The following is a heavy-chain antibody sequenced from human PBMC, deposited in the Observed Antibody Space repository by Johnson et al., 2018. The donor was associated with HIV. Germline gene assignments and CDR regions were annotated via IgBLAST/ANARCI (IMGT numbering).Heavy chain of an antibody. Sequence: MLLVESGGGLVQPGGSLRLSCAASGFTVTNKYMSWVRQAPGKGLEWVSVMYGGGSPYHADSVTGRFTISRDNSKNTLYLQMNSLRAEDTAVYYCAKTAWVFEGDAFDIWGQGTMVTVSS. D-gene: IGHD3-3*01. CDR3: AKTAWVFEGDAFDI. V-gene: IGHV3-66*01. J-gene: IGHJ3*02. CDR1: GFTVTNKY. CDR2: MYGGGSP.